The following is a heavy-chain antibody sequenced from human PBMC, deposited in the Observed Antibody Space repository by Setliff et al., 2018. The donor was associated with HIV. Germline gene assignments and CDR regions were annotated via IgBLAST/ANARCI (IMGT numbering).Heavy chain of an antibody. V-gene: IGHV1-18*04. J-gene: IGHJ4*02. CDR2: ISAYNGNT. D-gene: IGHD6-19*01. CDR1: GYTFTGYY. Sequence: ASVKVSCKASGYTFTGYYMHWVRQAPGQGLEWMGWISAYNGNTNYAQKLQGRVTMTTDTSTSTAYMELRSLRSDDTAVYYCARDPQDTRGWYIYYFDYWGQGTLVTVSS. CDR3: ARDPQDTRGWYIYYFDY.